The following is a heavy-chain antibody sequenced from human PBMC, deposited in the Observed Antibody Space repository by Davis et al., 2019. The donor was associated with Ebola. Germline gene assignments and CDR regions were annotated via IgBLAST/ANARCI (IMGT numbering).Heavy chain of an antibody. CDR3: AREVGYYGMDV. CDR1: GFTFSSFA. Sequence: GESLKISCAASGFTFSSFAMSWVRQAPGKGLEWVSTISGTSTYTYYADSVKGRFTISRDNSKNTLYLQMNSLRAEDTAVYYCAREVGYYGMDVWGQGTTVTVSS. D-gene: IGHD1-26*01. CDR2: ISGTSTYT. J-gene: IGHJ6*02. V-gene: IGHV3-23*01.